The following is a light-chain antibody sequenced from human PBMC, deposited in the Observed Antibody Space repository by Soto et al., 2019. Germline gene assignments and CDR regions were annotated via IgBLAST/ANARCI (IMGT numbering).Light chain of an antibody. V-gene: IGKV1-9*01. CDR2: GAS. Sequence: DIQLTQSPSLLSASVRDRVTITCRASQGIRNYLAWYQQKPGKAPKVLIYGASNLQSGVPSRFSGSGSGTEFTLTINSLQPEDFATYYCQQLNDYPYTFGQGTKVDIK. CDR3: QQLNDYPYT. J-gene: IGKJ2*01. CDR1: QGIRNY.